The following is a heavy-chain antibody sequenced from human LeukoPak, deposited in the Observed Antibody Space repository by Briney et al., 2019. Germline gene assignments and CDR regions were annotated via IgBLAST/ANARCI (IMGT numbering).Heavy chain of an antibody. Sequence: SVKVSCKASGGTFSSYAISWVRQAPGQGLEWMGGIIPIFGTANYAQKLQGRVTMTTDTSTSTAYMEVRSLRSDDTAVYYCAREVGRGFDYWGQGTLVTVSS. CDR3: AREVGRGFDY. V-gene: IGHV1-69*05. D-gene: IGHD1-26*01. CDR2: IIPIFGTA. CDR1: GGTFSSYA. J-gene: IGHJ4*02.